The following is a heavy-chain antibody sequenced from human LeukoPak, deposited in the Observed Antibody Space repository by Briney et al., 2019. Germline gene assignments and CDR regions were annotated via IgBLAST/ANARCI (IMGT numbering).Heavy chain of an antibody. CDR3: ALGGGNWNVLAPYDY. J-gene: IGHJ4*02. Sequence: GGSLRLSCAASGFTFSSYAMHWVRQAPGKGLEGVAVISYDGSNKYYADSVKGRFTISRDNSKNTLYLQMNSLRAEDTAVYYCALGGGNWNVLAPYDYWGQGTLVTVSS. V-gene: IGHV3-30*04. CDR2: ISYDGSNK. CDR1: GFTFSSYA. D-gene: IGHD1-20*01.